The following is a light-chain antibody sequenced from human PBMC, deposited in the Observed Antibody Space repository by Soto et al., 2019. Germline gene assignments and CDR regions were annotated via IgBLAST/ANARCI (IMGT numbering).Light chain of an antibody. J-gene: IGKJ4*01. Sequence: IVLTQSPATLSLSPGERATLSCTASQHVTTTYIAWYQQKFGQAPRLLIYGASTRATGTPDRFTGGGCGTDFTLTISRVEPEDVAVYYCQQYDSSFTFGGGTKVEMK. V-gene: IGKV3-20*01. CDR3: QQYDSSFT. CDR1: QHVTTTY. CDR2: GAS.